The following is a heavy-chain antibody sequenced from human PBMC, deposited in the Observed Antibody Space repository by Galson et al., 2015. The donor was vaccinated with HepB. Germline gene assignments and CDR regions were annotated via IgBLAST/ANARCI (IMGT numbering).Heavy chain of an antibody. CDR3: AKDPSRYGDYAGY. V-gene: IGHV1-69*13. CDR1: GGTFSSYA. CDR2: IIPIFGTA. J-gene: IGHJ4*02. D-gene: IGHD4-17*01. Sequence: SVKVSCKASGGTFSSYAISWVRQAPGQGLEWMGGIIPIFGTANYAQKFQGRVTITADESTSTAYMELSSLRAEDTAVYYCAKDPSRYGDYAGYWGQGTLVTVSS.